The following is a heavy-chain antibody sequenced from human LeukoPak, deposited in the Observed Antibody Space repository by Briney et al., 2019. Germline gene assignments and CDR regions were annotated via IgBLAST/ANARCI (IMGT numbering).Heavy chain of an antibody. V-gene: IGHV1-2*02. CDR3: AREKAADCSSTSCYYYYYYMDV. CDR2: INPNSGGT. Sequence: GASVKVSCKASGYTFTGYYMHWVRQAPGQGLEWMGWINPNSGGTNYAQKFQGRVTMTRDTSISTASMELSRLRSDDTAVYYCAREKAADCSSTSCYYYYYYMDVWGKGTTVTVSS. J-gene: IGHJ6*03. CDR1: GYTFTGYY. D-gene: IGHD2-2*01.